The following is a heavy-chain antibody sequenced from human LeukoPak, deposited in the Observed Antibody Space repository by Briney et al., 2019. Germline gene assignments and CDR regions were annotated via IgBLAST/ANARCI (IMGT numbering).Heavy chain of an antibody. CDR3: ARARGSGYYSVGAFDI. CDR2: ISSSSSYI. CDR1: GFTFSSYS. J-gene: IGHJ3*02. V-gene: IGHV3-21*01. D-gene: IGHD3-22*01. Sequence: GGSLRLSCAASGFTFSSYSMNWVRQAPGKGLEWDSSISSSSSYIYYADSVKGRFTISRDNAKNSLYLQMNSLRAEDTAVYYCARARGSGYYSVGAFDIWGQGTMVTVSS.